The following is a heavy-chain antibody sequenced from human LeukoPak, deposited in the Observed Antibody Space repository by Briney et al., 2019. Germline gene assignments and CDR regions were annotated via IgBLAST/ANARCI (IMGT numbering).Heavy chain of an antibody. J-gene: IGHJ4*02. CDR2: ISAYNGNT. CDR3: ARVGLWFGELLPQRGFDY. V-gene: IGHV1-18*01. Sequence: ASVKVSCKASGYTFTSYGISWVRQAPGQGLEWMGWISAYNGNTNYAQKLQGRVTMTTDTSTSTAYMELRSLRSDDTAVYYCARVGLWFGELLPQRGFDYWGQGTLVTVSS. CDR1: GYTFTSYG. D-gene: IGHD3-10*01.